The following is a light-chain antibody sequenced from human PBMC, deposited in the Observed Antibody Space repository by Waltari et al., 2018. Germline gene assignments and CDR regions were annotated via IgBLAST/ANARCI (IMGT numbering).Light chain of an antibody. Sequence: EIVLTQSPGTLSLSPGERATLSCRASQSVSRTLAWYQQKPGQAPRLLIYDASSRATGIPVRFSGSGSGTDFSLTISRLEPEDLAVYYCQKYGTRPATFGQGTKVEVK. CDR3: QKYGTRPAT. CDR2: DAS. CDR1: QSVSRT. V-gene: IGKV3-20*01. J-gene: IGKJ1*01.